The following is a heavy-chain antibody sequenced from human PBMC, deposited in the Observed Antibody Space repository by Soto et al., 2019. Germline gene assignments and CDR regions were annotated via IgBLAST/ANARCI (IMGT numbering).Heavy chain of an antibody. V-gene: IGHV4-30-4*01. CDR1: GGSISSGDYY. J-gene: IGHJ6*02. D-gene: IGHD1-1*01. Sequence: SETLSLTCTVSGGSISSGDYYWSWIRQPPGKGLEWIGYIYYSGSTYYNPSLKSRVTISVDTSKNQFSLKLSSVTAADTAVYYCAGSASAGTTTPGKSPTLHYSYNGMDVWGQGTTVTVSS. CDR3: AGSASAGTTTPGKSPTLHYSYNGMDV. CDR2: IYYSGST.